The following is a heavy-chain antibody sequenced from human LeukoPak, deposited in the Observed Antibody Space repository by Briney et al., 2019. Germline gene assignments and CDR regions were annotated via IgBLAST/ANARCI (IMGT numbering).Heavy chain of an antibody. Sequence: SQTLSLTCTVSGGSISSYYWSWIRQPPRKRPQWIGYIYSSGSTKYNPSLKSRVTISVDTSKNQFSLKLSSLTAPDTAVYYCSPGAPGPPLPPWGQGPLAPVSS. CDR2: IYSSGST. V-gene: IGHV4-59*01. J-gene: IGHJ5*02. CDR3: SPGAPGPPLPP. D-gene: IGHD3-10*01. CDR1: GGSISSYY.